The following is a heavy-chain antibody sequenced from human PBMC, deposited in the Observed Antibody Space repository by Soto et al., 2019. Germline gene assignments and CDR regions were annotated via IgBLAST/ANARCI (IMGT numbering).Heavy chain of an antibody. CDR2: IYYSGST. J-gene: IGHJ4*02. CDR1: GGSISSYY. D-gene: IGHD5-12*01. V-gene: IGHV4-59*08. CDR3: ARLGIAEMATLDY. Sequence: PSETLSLTCTVSGGSISSYYWSWIRQPPGKGLEWIGYIYYSGSTNYNPSLKSRVTISVDTSKNQFSLKLSSVTAADTAVYYCARLGIAEMATLDYWGQGTLVTVSS.